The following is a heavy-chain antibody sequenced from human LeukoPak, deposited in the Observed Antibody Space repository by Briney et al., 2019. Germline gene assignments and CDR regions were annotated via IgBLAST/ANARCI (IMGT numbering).Heavy chain of an antibody. CDR3: ALGNYYGSGSYAPHLYYYYYMDV. D-gene: IGHD3-10*01. V-gene: IGHV1-8*03. CDR1: GGTFSSYA. CDR2: MNPNSGNT. Sequence: ASVKVSCKASGGTFSSYAISWVRQAPGQGLEWMGWMNPNSGNTGYAQKFQGRVTITRNTSISTAYMELSSLRSEDTAVYYCALGNYYGSGSYAPHLYYYYYMDVWGKGTTVTISS. J-gene: IGHJ6*03.